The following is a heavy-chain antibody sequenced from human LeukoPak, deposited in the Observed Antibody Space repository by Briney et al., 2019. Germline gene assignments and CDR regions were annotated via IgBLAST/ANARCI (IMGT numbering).Heavy chain of an antibody. J-gene: IGHJ4*02. CDR1: GFTFSSDA. Sequence: PGGSLRPSCAASGFTFSSDAMSWVRQAPGKGLEWVSTISGSGGSTYYADSVKGRFTISRENSKNTLFLQMISLRAEDTAVYYCAKDFYDFWSGFDYWGLGTLVTVSS. CDR3: AKDFYDFWSGFDY. V-gene: IGHV3-23*01. D-gene: IGHD3-3*01. CDR2: ISGSGGST.